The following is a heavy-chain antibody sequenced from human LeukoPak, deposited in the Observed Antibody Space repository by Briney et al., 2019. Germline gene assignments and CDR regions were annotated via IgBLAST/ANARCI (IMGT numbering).Heavy chain of an antibody. V-gene: IGHV3-30*03. CDR2: TSSDLNVK. J-gene: IGHJ4*02. CDR1: GFTFSSYW. Sequence: GGSLRLSCAASGFTFSSYWMSWVRQAPGKGLEWVAVTSSDLNVKLYADSVKGRFTISRDNSRSTLYLQMNSLRPEDTAIYYCAREGYYGSGSPPSLYFDYWGQGTLVTVSS. CDR3: AREGYYGSGSPPSLYFDY. D-gene: IGHD3-10*01.